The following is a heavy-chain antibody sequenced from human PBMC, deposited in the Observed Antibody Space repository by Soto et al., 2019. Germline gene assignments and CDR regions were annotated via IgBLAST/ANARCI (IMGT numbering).Heavy chain of an antibody. D-gene: IGHD3-10*01. CDR2: INAGNGNT. CDR1: GYTFTSYA. CDR3: ARFLGAVRGAKYAEYFQH. J-gene: IGHJ1*01. V-gene: IGHV1-3*01. Sequence: QVQLVQSGAEVKKPGASVKVSCKASGYTFTSYAMHWVRQAPGQRIEWMGWINAGNGNTKYSQKFKGRVTITRDTSARTAYMELSSLRSEDTAVYYCARFLGAVRGAKYAEYFQHWGQGTLVTVSS.